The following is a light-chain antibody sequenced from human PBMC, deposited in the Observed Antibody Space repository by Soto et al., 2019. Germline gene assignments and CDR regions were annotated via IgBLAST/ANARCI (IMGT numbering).Light chain of an antibody. CDR1: RSISSY. J-gene: IGKJ1*01. CDR2: DAS. Sequence: EVVLTQSPATLSLSPGDSATLSCRASRSISSYLAWYQQKPGQAPSLLIYDASNRPTDIPARFSGSGSGTEFTLTITSLQSEDFAVYYCQQFHNWPRTFGQGTKVDIK. V-gene: IGKV3-11*01. CDR3: QQFHNWPRT.